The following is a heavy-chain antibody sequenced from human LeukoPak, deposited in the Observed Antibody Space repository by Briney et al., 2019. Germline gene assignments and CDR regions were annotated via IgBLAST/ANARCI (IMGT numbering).Heavy chain of an antibody. V-gene: IGHV3-21*01. CDR3: ARDTRAVAGKEGAD. CDR1: GFTFSSYS. D-gene: IGHD6-19*01. CDR2: ISSSSSYI. J-gene: IGHJ4*02. Sequence: PGGSLRLSCAASGFTFSSYSMNWVRQAPGKGLEWVSSISSSSSYIYYADSVKGRFTISRDNAKNSPYLQMNSLRAEDTAVYYCARDTRAVAGKEGADWGQGTLVTVSS.